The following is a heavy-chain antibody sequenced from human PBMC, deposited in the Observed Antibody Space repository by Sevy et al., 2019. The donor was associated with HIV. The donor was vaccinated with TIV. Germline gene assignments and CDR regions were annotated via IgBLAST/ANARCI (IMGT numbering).Heavy chain of an antibody. Sequence: GKSLKISCKASGYRFTSYWIGWVRQMPGKGLQWLGIIYPDDSDTRYSPSFQGQVIISADKSINTAYLQWSSLKASDTAMYFCSRRSYDTNGYPQYFFDSWGQGTLVTVSS. V-gene: IGHV5-51*01. CDR2: IYPDDSDT. J-gene: IGHJ4*02. CDR1: GYRFTSYW. D-gene: IGHD3-22*01. CDR3: SRRSYDTNGYPQYFFDS.